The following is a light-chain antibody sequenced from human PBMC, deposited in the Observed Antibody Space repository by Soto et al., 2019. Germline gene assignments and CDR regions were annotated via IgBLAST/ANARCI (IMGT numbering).Light chain of an antibody. Sequence: EIVLTQSPATLSLSPGERATLSCRASQSVSSYLGWYQQKPGQAPRLLIYDASNRATGIPARFSGSGSWTDFTLTISSLEPEDFAVYYCQQRSNWPRTFGQGTKVEIK. J-gene: IGKJ1*01. CDR2: DAS. CDR1: QSVSSY. CDR3: QQRSNWPRT. V-gene: IGKV3-11*01.